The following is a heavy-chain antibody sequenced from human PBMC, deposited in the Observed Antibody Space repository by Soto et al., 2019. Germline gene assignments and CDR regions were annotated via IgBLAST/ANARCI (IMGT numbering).Heavy chain of an antibody. J-gene: IGHJ6*02. Sequence: PWGSLRLSCAASGFTFDDYAMHWVRQAPGKGLEWVSLISWDGGSTYYADSVKGRFTISRDNSKNSLYLQMNSLRAEDTALYYCAKVRGATTSHYYYGMDVWGQGTTVTVSS. V-gene: IGHV3-43D*04. CDR3: AKVRGATTSHYYYGMDV. CDR1: GFTFDDYA. CDR2: ISWDGGST. D-gene: IGHD1-26*01.